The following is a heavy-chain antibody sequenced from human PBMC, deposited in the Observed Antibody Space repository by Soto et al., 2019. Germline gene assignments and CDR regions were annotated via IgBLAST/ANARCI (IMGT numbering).Heavy chain of an antibody. CDR1: GYSFTSYW. V-gene: IGHV5-51*01. CDR2: IYPGDSDT. Sequence: PGESLKISCKGSGYSFTSYWIGWVRQVPGKGLEWMGIIYPGDSDTRYSPSFQGQVTISADKSISTAYLQWSSLKASDTAMYYCARRGGYCSSTSCPGGLAAHSAWFDPWGQGTLVTVSS. CDR3: ARRGGYCSSTSCPGGLAAHSAWFDP. D-gene: IGHD2-2*01. J-gene: IGHJ5*02.